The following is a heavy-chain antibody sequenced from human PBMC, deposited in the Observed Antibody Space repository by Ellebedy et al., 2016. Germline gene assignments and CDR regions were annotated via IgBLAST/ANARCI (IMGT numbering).Heavy chain of an antibody. CDR3: ARDRERSYDY. V-gene: IGHV3-23*01. CDR1: GFIFSSYA. J-gene: IGHJ4*02. Sequence: GESLKISXAASGFIFSSYAMNWVRQAPGKGLEWVSTFDGSGGSTYYAESVKGRFTISRDNSKNTLYLQMNSLRAEDTAVYYCARDRERSYDYWGQGTLVTVSS. CDR2: FDGSGGST. D-gene: IGHD3-10*01.